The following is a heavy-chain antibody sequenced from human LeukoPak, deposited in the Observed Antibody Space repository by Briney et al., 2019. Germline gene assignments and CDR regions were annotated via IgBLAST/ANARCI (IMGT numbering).Heavy chain of an antibody. Sequence: GGSLRLSCAASGVTFSSYAMSWVRQAPGMGLEWVSGISGSGGSTYYADSVKGRFTISRDNSKNTLYQQMNSLRAEDTAVYYCAKYIAVAAYFDYWGQGTLVTVSS. D-gene: IGHD6-19*01. J-gene: IGHJ4*02. V-gene: IGHV3-23*01. CDR3: AKYIAVAAYFDY. CDR2: ISGSGGST. CDR1: GVTFSSYA.